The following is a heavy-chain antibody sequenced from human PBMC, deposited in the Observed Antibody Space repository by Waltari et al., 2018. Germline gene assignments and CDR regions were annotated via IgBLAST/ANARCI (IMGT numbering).Heavy chain of an antibody. V-gene: IGHV4-34*01. D-gene: IGHD3-10*01. CDR2: INHSGST. CDR3: ASGLRKYYGAGSYQFDY. CDR1: GGSFSGYY. Sequence: QVQLQQWGAGLLKPSETLSLTCAVYGGSFSGYYWSWIRQPPGKGLEWIGEINHSGSTNYNPALKSRVTISVDTSKNQVSLKLSSGTAADTAVYYCASGLRKYYGAGSYQFDYWGQGTLVTVSS. J-gene: IGHJ4*02.